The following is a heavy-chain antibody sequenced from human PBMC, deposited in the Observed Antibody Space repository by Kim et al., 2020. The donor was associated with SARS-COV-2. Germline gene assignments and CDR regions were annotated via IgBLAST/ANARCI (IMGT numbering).Heavy chain of an antibody. D-gene: IGHD2-2*01. CDR3: ARDIVVVPAAKNGMDV. V-gene: IGHV1-69*04. Sequence: KFQGRVTITADKSTSTAYMELSSLRSEDTAVYYCARDIVVVPAAKNGMDVWGQGTTVTVSS. J-gene: IGHJ6*02.